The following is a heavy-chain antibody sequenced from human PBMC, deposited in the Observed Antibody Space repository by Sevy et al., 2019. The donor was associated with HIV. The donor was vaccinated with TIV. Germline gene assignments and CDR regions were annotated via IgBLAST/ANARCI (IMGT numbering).Heavy chain of an antibody. Sequence: GGSLRLSCAASGFTFSGYTMYWVRQAPGNGLEWVATISDDGGNKLYAESVKGRFTISRDNSKNTLYLQMDSLRSEHTVVEYSARHRYYYGSVTYHNQCPWAFDIRGQGTGVTVSS. V-gene: IGHV3-30*01. J-gene: IGHJ3*02. CDR2: ISDDGGNK. CDR3: ARHRYYYGSVTYHNQCPWAFDI. D-gene: IGHD3-10*01. CDR1: GFTFSGYT.